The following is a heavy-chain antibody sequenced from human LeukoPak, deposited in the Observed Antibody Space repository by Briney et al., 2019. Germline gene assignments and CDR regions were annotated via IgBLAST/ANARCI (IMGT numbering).Heavy chain of an antibody. Sequence: QPGRSLRLSCAASGFTFSSYGMHWVRQAPGKGLEWVAVIWYDGSNKYYADSVKGRFTISRDNSKNTLYLQMNSLRAEDTAVYYCAKDLAMITFGGGFDYWGQGTLFTVSS. D-gene: IGHD3-16*01. J-gene: IGHJ4*02. CDR2: IWYDGSNK. CDR1: GFTFSSYG. CDR3: AKDLAMITFGGGFDY. V-gene: IGHV3-33*06.